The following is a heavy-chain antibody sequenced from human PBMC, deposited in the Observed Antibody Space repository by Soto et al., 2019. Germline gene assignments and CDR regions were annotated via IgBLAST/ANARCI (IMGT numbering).Heavy chain of an antibody. CDR1: GASISSNTYY. D-gene: IGHD4-17*01. V-gene: IGHV4-61*05. CDR3: ARRGYGDYGQITYFDY. J-gene: IGHJ4*02. Sequence: PSETLSLTCTVSGASISSNTYYWSWIRQPPGKGLEWIGYIYYSGSTKYNPSLKSRVTISVDTSKNQFSLKLRSVTAADTAVYYCARRGYGDYGQITYFDYWGQGTLVTVSS. CDR2: IYYSGST.